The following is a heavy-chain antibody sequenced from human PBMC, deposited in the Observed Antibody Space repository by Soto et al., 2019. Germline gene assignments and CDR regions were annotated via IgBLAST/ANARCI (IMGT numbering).Heavy chain of an antibody. CDR3: ARVVLVGATLPYQHDY. Sequence: QVQLQESGPGLVKPSQTLSLTCTVSGGSISSGDYNWSWIRQPPGKGLEWIGYIYYTGSTYYNPSLEGRVTISVDTSKKQFSLKLSSVTAADTAVYYCARVVLVGATLPYQHDYWGQGTLVTVSS. CDR2: IYYTGST. CDR1: GGSISSGDYN. D-gene: IGHD2-15*01. J-gene: IGHJ4*02. V-gene: IGHV4-30-4*01.